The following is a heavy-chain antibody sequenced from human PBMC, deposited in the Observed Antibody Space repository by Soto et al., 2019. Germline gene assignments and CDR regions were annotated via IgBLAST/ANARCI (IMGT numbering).Heavy chain of an antibody. CDR1: GGSFSGYY. V-gene: IGHV4-34*01. D-gene: IGHD4-17*01. Sequence: SETLSLTRAVYGGSFSGYYGSWIRQPPGKGLEWIGEINHSGSTNYNPSLKSRVTISVDTSKNQCSLKLSSVTAADTAVYYCARHATLAPMTTVTTGDYYYGMDVWGQGTTVTVSS. J-gene: IGHJ6*02. CDR3: ARHATLAPMTTVTTGDYYYGMDV. CDR2: INHSGST.